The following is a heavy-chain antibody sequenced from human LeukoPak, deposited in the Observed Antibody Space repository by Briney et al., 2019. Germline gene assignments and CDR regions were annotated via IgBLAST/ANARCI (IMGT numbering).Heavy chain of an antibody. V-gene: IGHV4-34*01. CDR3: ARVRKIVYYYGSGSPSDYFDY. D-gene: IGHD3-10*01. CDR2: INHSGSN. J-gene: IGHJ4*02. CDR1: GGSFSGYY. Sequence: PSETLSLTCAVYGGSFSGYYWSWLRQPPGKGLEWIGEINHSGSNNYNPSLKSRVTISVDTSKNQFSLKLSSVTAADTAVYYCARVRKIVYYYGSGSPSDYFDYWGQGTLVTVSS.